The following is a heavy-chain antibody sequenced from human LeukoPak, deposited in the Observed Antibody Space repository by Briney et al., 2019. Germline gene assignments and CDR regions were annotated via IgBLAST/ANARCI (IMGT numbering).Heavy chain of an antibody. D-gene: IGHD4-17*01. CDR3: ARVLGVTTGHTFDI. V-gene: IGHV4-31*03. J-gene: IGHJ3*02. CDR1: GASINSGGFF. CDR2: IYYSGYT. Sequence: PSQTLSLTCTVSGASINSGGFFWSWIRQHPGKGLEWIGHIYYSGYTYYNPSLTSRLAISLDTSKTQFSLRLSSLTAADTALYYWARVLGVTTGHTFDIWGQGIMVTVSS.